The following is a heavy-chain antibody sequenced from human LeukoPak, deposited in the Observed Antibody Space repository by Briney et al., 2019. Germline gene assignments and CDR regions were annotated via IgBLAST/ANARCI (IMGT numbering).Heavy chain of an antibody. J-gene: IGHJ4*02. CDR3: TIYNNDHFDY. D-gene: IGHD1-14*01. CDR2: IYYDGRRA. CDR1: GFTFGGYG. Sequence: GGALRLSCAGSGFTFGGYGMHWFRQTPGKGGEGVAVIYYDGRRALYADSVKGRFTISRDNSKNTMSVQMDDLRAEDTAVYYCTIYNNDHFDYWGQGTLVTVSS. V-gene: IGHV3-33*03.